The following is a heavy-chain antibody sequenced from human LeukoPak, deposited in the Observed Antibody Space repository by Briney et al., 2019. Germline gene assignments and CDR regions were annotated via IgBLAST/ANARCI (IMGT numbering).Heavy chain of an antibody. V-gene: IGHV3-30-3*01. CDR2: ISYDGSNK. D-gene: IGHD3-10*01. CDR3: ARDRITMVRGALNWFDP. Sequence: GGSLRLSCAASGFTFSSYAMHWVRQAPGKGLEWVAVISYDGSNKYYADSVKGRFTISRDNSKNTLYLQMNSPRAEDTAVYYCARDRITMVRGALNWFDPWGQGTLVTVSS. J-gene: IGHJ5*02. CDR1: GFTFSSYA.